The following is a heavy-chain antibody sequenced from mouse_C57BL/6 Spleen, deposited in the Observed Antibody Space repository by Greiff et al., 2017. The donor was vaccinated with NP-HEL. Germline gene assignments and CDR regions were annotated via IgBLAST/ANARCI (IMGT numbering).Heavy chain of an antibody. CDR3: ARHGVGNWYCDV. J-gene: IGHJ1*03. D-gene: IGHD1-1*02. CDR1: GFTFSDYG. Sequence: EVKVVESGGGLVQPGGSLKLSCAASGFTFSDYGMAWVRQAPRKGPEWVAFISNLAYSIYYADTVTGRFTISRENAKNTLYLEMSSLRSEDTAMYYCARHGVGNWYCDVWGTGTTVTVSS. CDR2: ISNLAYSI. V-gene: IGHV5-15*01.